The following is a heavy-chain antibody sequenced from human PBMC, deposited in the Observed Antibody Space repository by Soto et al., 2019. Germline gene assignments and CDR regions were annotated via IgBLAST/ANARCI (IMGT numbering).Heavy chain of an antibody. J-gene: IGHJ4*02. CDR2: ISSTTNYI. CDR3: ARESEDLTSNFDY. Sequence: GGSLGLACAAYGLHFTRYSMNLVRHAPGKGLEWVSSISSTTNYIYYGDSMKGRFTISRDNAKNSLYLEMNSLRAEDTAVYYCARESEDLTSNFDYWGQGTLVTVS. V-gene: IGHV3-21*06. CDR1: GLHFTRYS.